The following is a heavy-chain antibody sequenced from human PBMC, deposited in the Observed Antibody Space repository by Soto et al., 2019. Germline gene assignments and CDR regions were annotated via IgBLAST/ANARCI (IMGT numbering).Heavy chain of an antibody. Sequence: PGGSLRLSCAASGFTFSSYGMHWVRQAPGKGLEWVAVISYDGSNKYYADSVKGRFTISRDNSKNTLYLQMNSLRAEDTAVYYCAKAGSGSYWDTGVDYWGQGTLVTVS. J-gene: IGHJ4*02. CDR2: ISYDGSNK. CDR3: AKAGSGSYWDTGVDY. V-gene: IGHV3-30*18. CDR1: GFTFSSYG. D-gene: IGHD1-26*01.